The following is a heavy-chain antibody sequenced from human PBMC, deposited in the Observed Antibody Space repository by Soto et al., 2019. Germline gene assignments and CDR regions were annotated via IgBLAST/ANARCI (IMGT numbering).Heavy chain of an antibody. Sequence: EVQLVESGGGLVQPGGSLRLSCAASGFTFSSYDMNWVRQATGKGLEWVSAIGTAGDTYYPGSVKGRFTISRENAKNSLYLQMNSLRAGDTAVYYCARAGQQLAYGMDVWGQGTTVTVSS. D-gene: IGHD6-13*01. CDR3: ARAGQQLAYGMDV. CDR1: GFTFSSYD. J-gene: IGHJ6*02. CDR2: IGTAGDT. V-gene: IGHV3-13*04.